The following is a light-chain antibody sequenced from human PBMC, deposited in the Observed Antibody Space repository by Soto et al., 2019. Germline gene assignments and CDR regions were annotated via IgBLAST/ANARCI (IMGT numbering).Light chain of an antibody. Sequence: QSVLTQPASVSGSPGQSITISCTGTSSDVGGYNYVSWYQQHPGKAPKLLISEVSNRPSGVSHRFSGSKSGNTASLAISGLQAEDEADYYCSSYRTGGPFVFGTGTKGTVL. CDR1: SSDVGGYNY. J-gene: IGLJ1*01. V-gene: IGLV2-14*01. CDR3: SSYRTGGPFV. CDR2: EVS.